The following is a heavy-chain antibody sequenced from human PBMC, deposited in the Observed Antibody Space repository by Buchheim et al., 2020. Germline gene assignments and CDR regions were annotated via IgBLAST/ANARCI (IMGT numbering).Heavy chain of an antibody. Sequence: EVQLLESGGGLVQPGGSLRLSCAASGFTFSSYAMSWVRQAPGKGLEWVSAISGSGGSTYYADSVKGRFTISRDNSKNTLYLQMNSLRAEDTAVYYCAKDRVAAARRRSVFMYYYYYYMDVWGKGTT. CDR1: GFTFSSYA. CDR2: ISGSGGST. J-gene: IGHJ6*03. D-gene: IGHD6-6*01. V-gene: IGHV3-23*01. CDR3: AKDRVAAARRRSVFMYYYYYYMDV.